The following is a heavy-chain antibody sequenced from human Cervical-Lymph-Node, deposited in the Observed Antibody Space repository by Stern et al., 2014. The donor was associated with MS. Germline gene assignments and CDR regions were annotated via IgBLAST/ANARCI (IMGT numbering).Heavy chain of an antibody. CDR2: ISWNSGNI. D-gene: IGHD2-8*02. Sequence: EVQLVESGGGLIQPGRSLRLSCAASGFTFDDYAMHWVRQAPGKGLEWVSGISWNSGNIDYADSVKGRFTISRDNARNSLYLQMSGLRVEDTAFYYCAKDVTGGPIYSFDYWGQGSLVTVSS. CDR3: AKDVTGGPIYSFDY. V-gene: IGHV3-9*01. J-gene: IGHJ4*02. CDR1: GFTFDDYA.